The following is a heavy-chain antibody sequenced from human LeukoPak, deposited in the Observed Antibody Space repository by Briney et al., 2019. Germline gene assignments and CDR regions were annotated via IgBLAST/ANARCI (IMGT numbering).Heavy chain of an antibody. D-gene: IGHD3-22*01. CDR2: IHYSGNS. CDR3: SRGVSYYYDSSGYWIDY. J-gene: IGHJ4*02. V-gene: IGHV4-59*01. CDR1: GGSISRYY. Sequence: SETLSLTCTVSGGSISRYYWSWIRQPPGEGLEWLGHIHYSGNSNYNPSLKSRATISVDTSKNQFSLKLSSVTAADTAVYYCSRGVSYYYDSSGYWIDYRGQGTLVTVSS.